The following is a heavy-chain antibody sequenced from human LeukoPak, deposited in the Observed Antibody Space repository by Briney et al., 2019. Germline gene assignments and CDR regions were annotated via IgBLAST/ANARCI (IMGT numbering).Heavy chain of an antibody. CDR1: GFTFSIFP. CDR3: ARDLELSAVYYFDS. V-gene: IGHV3-30*04. D-gene: IGHD3-3*01. J-gene: IGHJ4*02. CDR2: ISSGSEK. Sequence: GGSLRLSCEASGFTFSIFPMHWVRQAPGKGLEGVALISSGSEKYYADSVKGRFTISRDNSKNMLYLQMNSLRADDTAVYHCARDLELSAVYYFDSWGQGTLVIVSS.